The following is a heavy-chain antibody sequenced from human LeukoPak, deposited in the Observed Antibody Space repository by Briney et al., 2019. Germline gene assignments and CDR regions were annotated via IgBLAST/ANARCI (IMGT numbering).Heavy chain of an antibody. CDR1: GYSISNNFY. V-gene: IGHV4-38-2*02. Sequence: SETLSLTCTVSGYSISNNFYWAWIRQSPGKGLAWIVSINHSWSTYYNPSLKRPVTISVYTSKNQFSLKLSSVTAADTAVYYCAREGKPEYSSSSYAFDVWGQGTMVTASS. D-gene: IGHD6-6*01. CDR3: AREGKPEYSSSSYAFDV. J-gene: IGHJ3*01. CDR2: INHSWST.